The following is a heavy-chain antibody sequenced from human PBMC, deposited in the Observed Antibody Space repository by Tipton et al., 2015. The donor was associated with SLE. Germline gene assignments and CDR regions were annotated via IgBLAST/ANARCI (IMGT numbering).Heavy chain of an antibody. CDR1: GGSISSGGYY. CDR3: ARGESSWGRGAFDI. J-gene: IGHJ3*02. V-gene: IGHV4-31*03. D-gene: IGHD6-13*01. CDR2: IYYSGST. Sequence: TLSLTCTVSGGSISSGGYYWSWIRQHPGKGLEWIGYIYYSGSTYYNPSLKSRVTISVDTSKNQFSLKLSSVTAADTAVYYCARGESSWGRGAFDIWGQGTMVTVSS.